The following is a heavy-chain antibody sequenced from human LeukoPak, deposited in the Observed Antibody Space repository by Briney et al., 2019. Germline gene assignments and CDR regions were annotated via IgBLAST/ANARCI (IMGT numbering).Heavy chain of an antibody. J-gene: IGHJ4*02. CDR2: INSDGSST. CDR1: GFTFSSYW. Sequence: GGSLRLSCAASGFTFSSYWMHWVRQAPGKGLVWVSRINSDGSSTTYADSVKGRFTISRDNAKNTLYLQMNSLRAEDTAVYYCARGKTPAVTTPFDYWGQGTLVTVSS. CDR3: ARGKTPAVTTPFDY. D-gene: IGHD4-17*01. V-gene: IGHV3-74*01.